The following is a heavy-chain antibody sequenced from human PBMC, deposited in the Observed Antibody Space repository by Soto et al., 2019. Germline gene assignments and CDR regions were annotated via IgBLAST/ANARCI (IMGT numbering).Heavy chain of an antibody. Sequence: QVQLQESGPGLVKPSETLSLTCAVSGGSISSSNWWSWVRQPPGKGLEWIGEIYHTGSTNYNPSLTSRVTISVDKSTNRFSLNLRSVTAADTAVYYCARGCGGDCSRDPDCWGQGTLVTVSS. CDR1: GGSISSSNW. CDR3: ARGCGGDCSRDPDC. J-gene: IGHJ4*02. D-gene: IGHD2-21*02. CDR2: IYHTGST. V-gene: IGHV4-4*02.